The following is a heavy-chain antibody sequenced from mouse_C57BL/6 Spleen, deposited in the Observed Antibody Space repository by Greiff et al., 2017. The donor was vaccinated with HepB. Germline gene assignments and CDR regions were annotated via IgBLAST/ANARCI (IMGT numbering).Heavy chain of an antibody. Sequence: EVKLMESGPGLVKPSQSLSLTCSVTGYSITSGYYWNWIRQFPGNKLEWMGYISYDGSNNYNPSLKNRISITRDTSKNQFFLKLNSVTTEDTATYYCARGGEEYYYAMDYWGQGTSVTVSS. V-gene: IGHV3-6*01. J-gene: IGHJ4*01. CDR1: GYSITSGYY. CDR2: ISYDGSN. CDR3: ARGGEEYYYAMDY.